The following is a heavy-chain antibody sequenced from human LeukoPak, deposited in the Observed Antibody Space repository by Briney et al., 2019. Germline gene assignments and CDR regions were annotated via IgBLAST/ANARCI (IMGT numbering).Heavy chain of an antibody. CDR2: IYTSGST. D-gene: IGHD3-22*01. CDR3: AREPSYYDSSGYY. CDR1: GGSISSGSYY. V-gene: IGHV4-61*02. Sequence: SETLSLTCTVSGGSISSGSYYWSWSRQPAGKGLEWIGRIYTSGSTNYNPSLKSRVTISVDTSKNQFSLKLSSVTAADTAVYYCAREPSYYDSSGYYWGQGTLVTVSS. J-gene: IGHJ4*02.